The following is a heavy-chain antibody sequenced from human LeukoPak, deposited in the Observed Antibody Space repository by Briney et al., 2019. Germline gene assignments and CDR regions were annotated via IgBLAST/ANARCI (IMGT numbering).Heavy chain of an antibody. J-gene: IGHJ4*02. CDR3: ATVSEY. CDR1: GFPFSTFW. CDR2: IIQDGSER. V-gene: IGHV3-7*01. Sequence: GGSLRLSCAASGFPFSTFWMTWVRQAPGKGLEWVANIIQDGSERYYVGSVKGRFTISRDNAKNTVYLQMNGLRAEDTSVYFCATVSEYWGQGTLVTVSS. D-gene: IGHD1-1*01.